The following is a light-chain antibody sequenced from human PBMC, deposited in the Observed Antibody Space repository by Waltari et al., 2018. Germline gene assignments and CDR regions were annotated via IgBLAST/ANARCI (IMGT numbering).Light chain of an antibody. CDR2: EVS. Sequence: QSALTQPASVSGSPGQSITISCTGTSSDVGGYNYVSWYQQHPGKAPKLMIYEVSNGPSGVSKRFAGSKSGNTASLTISGLQAEDEADYYCSSYTSSYVVFGGGTKLTVL. J-gene: IGLJ2*01. CDR3: SSYTSSYVV. V-gene: IGLV2-14*01. CDR1: SSDVGGYNY.